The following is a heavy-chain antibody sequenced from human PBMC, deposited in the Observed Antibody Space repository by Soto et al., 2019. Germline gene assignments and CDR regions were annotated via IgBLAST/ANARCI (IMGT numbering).Heavy chain of an antibody. CDR1: GYTFTSYD. CDR3: ARAVVSVLSARNWFDP. Sequence: ASVKVSCKASGYTFTSYDINWVRQATGQGLEWMGWMNPNSGNTGYAQKFQGRVTMTRNTSISTAYMELSSLRSEDTAVYYCARAVVSVLSARNWFDPWGQGTLVTVSS. CDR2: MNPNSGNT. V-gene: IGHV1-8*01. J-gene: IGHJ5*02. D-gene: IGHD2-8*01.